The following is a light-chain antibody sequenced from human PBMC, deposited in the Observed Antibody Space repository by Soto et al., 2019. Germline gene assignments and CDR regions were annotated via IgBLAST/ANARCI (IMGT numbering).Light chain of an antibody. CDR3: QKYGSAPVT. J-gene: IGKJ5*01. CDR1: QDISNY. Sequence: DIQMTQSPSSLSASVGDRVTITCRARQDISNYLAWYQQKPGKVPKLLIYASAALQSGVPSRFSGSGSGTDFTLTISSLQPEDVATYFCQKYGSAPVTFGQGTRLEIK. CDR2: ASA. V-gene: IGKV1-27*01.